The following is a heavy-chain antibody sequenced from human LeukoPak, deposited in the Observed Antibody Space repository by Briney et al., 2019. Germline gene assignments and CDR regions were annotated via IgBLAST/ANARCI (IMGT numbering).Heavy chain of an antibody. CDR2: ITNGGST. Sequence: PSETLSLTCTVSGGSISTYYWSWIRQPPGEGLEWIGYITNGGSTKYNPSLKSRVTISVDTSKNQFSLKLSSVTAADTAVYYCARDHLRNRSAFDIWGQGTMVTVSS. CDR1: GGSISTYY. D-gene: IGHD3-3*01. CDR3: ARDHLRNRSAFDI. J-gene: IGHJ3*02. V-gene: IGHV4-59*12.